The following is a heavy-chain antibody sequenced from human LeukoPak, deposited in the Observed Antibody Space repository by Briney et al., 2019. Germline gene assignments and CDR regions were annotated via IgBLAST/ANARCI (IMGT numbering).Heavy chain of an antibody. V-gene: IGHV4-38-2*02. Sequence: SETLSLTCTVSGFTISDGYHWGWIRQPPGKGLEWIGTLYHSGNTYYKPSLKSRVTISVDTSKNQFSLTLTSVTAADTAVYYCARDPYSYYGSFDYWGQGTLVAVSS. CDR1: GFTISDGYH. CDR3: ARDPYSYYGSFDY. CDR2: LYHSGNT. J-gene: IGHJ4*02. D-gene: IGHD4-11*01.